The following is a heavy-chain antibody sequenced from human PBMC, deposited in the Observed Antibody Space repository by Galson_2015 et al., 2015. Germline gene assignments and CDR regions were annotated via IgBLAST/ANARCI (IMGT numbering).Heavy chain of an antibody. J-gene: IGHJ3*02. CDR3: ARDANRGGEFGVVIGGAFDI. V-gene: IGHV3-7*03. CDR2: IRYDGSQT. CDR1: GFIFRNYW. Sequence: SLRLSCAASGFIFRNYWMVWVRQTPEKGLEWVAKIRYDGSQTFYVDSVKGRFTISRDNAENSLYLQMNSLRADDTAVYYCARDANRGGEFGVVIGGAFDIWGQGTMVTVSS. D-gene: IGHD3-3*01.